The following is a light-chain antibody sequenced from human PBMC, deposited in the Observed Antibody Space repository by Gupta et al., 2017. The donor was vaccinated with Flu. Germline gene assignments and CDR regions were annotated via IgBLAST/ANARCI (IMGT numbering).Light chain of an antibody. CDR2: DDS. J-gene: IGLJ2*01. V-gene: IGLV3-21*02. CDR3: HVWDSSSDHVV. CDR1: NIGSKR. Sequence: SYVLTQPPPVSVAPGQTARITCGGNNIGSKRVHWYQQKPGQAPGLVVYDDSDRPSGIPERFSGSNSGNTATLTISRVEAGDEADYYCHVWDSSSDHVVFGGGTKLTVL.